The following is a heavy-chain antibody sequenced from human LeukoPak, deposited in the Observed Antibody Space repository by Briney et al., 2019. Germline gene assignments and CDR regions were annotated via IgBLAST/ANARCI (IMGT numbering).Heavy chain of an antibody. CDR2: ISSSSSYI. V-gene: IGHV3-21*01. J-gene: IGHJ4*02. Sequence: GGSLRLSCAASGFTFSSYGMNWVRQAPGKGLEWVSSISSSSSYIYYADSVKGRFTISRDNAKNSLYLQMNSLRAEDTAVYYCASSGHGGSLLIYWGQGTLVTVSS. CDR1: GFTFSSYG. CDR3: ASSGHGGSLLIY. D-gene: IGHD2-15*01.